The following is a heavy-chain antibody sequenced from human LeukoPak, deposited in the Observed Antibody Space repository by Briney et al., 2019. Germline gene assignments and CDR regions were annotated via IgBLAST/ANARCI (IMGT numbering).Heavy chain of an antibody. CDR2: ISWDGGST. CDR3: AKDNAAAGPGYYYYMDV. J-gene: IGHJ6*03. V-gene: IGHV3-43*01. D-gene: IGHD6-13*01. CDR1: GFTFDDYT. Sequence: GGSLRLSCAASGFTFDDYTMYWVRQAPGKGLEWVSLISWDGGSTYYADSVKGRFTISRDNSKNSLYLQMNSLRTEDTALYYCAKDNAAAGPGYYYYMDVWGKGTTVTVSS.